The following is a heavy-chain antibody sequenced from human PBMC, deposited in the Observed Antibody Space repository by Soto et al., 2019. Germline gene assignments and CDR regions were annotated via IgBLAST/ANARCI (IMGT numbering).Heavy chain of an antibody. D-gene: IGHD2-15*01. Sequence: GGSLRLSCVASGFSFSTYDMGWVRQAPGKALEWIAHISTTGFTIYYAYSVRGRFTIATDNDRYSLYLKMKTLGDEDMAVYYCARDRCLDGNCYSASDFWGQGIQVTVSS. CDR1: GFSFSTYD. V-gene: IGHV3-48*02. CDR2: ISTTGFTI. J-gene: IGHJ4*02. CDR3: ARDRCLDGNCYSASDF.